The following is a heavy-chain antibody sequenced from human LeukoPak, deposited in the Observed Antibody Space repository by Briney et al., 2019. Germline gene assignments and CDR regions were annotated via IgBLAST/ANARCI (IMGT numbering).Heavy chain of an antibody. D-gene: IGHD3-22*01. CDR3: ARDLTGPYDH. CDR2: INVEGDYI. Sequence: GGSLRLSCAASGFSVSGFWMHWGRQAPGKELVWVARINVEGDYIDYAESVRGRFTISRDSAKNTLYLQMNSVRAEDTAVYSCARDLTGPYDHWGQGTLVTVSS. V-gene: IGHV3-74*01. CDR1: GFSVSGFW. J-gene: IGHJ4*02.